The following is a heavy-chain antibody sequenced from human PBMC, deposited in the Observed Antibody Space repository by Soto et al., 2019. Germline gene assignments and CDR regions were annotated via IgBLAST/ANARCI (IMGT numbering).Heavy chain of an antibody. J-gene: IGHJ4*02. CDR3: ARGSGYRPFDY. V-gene: IGHV4-59*01. D-gene: IGHD3-3*01. Sequence: PSETLSLTCTVSGGSISSYYWSWIRQPPGKGLEWIGYIYYSGSTNYNPSLKSRVTISVDTSKNQFSLKLSSVTAADTAVYYRARGSGYRPFDYWGQGTLVTVSS. CDR2: IYYSGST. CDR1: GGSISSYY.